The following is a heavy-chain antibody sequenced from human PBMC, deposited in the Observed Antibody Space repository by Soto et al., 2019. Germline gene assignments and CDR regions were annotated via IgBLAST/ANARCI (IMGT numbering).Heavy chain of an antibody. J-gene: IGHJ4*02. Sequence: GGSLRLSCAASGFTFSGYDMNWVRQAPGKGLEWVSSLSDSGSRTYYADSVRGRFTVSRDNSKNTLYLQMNSLRPEDTAIYYCAQDRGAGFXYWGTGSLPTVSS. D-gene: IGHD6-13*01. CDR1: GFTFSGYD. CDR3: AQDRGAGFXY. CDR2: LSDSGSRT. V-gene: IGHV3-23*01.